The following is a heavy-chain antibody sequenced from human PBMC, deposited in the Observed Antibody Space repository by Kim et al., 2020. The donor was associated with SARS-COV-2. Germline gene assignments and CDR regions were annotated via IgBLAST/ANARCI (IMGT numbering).Heavy chain of an antibody. V-gene: IGHV3-48*02. J-gene: IGHJ4*02. Sequence: GGSLRLSCAASGFTFSSYSMNWVRQAPGKGLEWVSYISSSSSTIYYADSVKGRFTISRDNAKNSLYLQMNSLRDEDTAVYYCARVFNTMIGLPPDYWGQGTLVTVSS. CDR2: ISSSSSTI. D-gene: IGHD3-22*01. CDR1: GFTFSSYS. CDR3: ARVFNTMIGLPPDY.